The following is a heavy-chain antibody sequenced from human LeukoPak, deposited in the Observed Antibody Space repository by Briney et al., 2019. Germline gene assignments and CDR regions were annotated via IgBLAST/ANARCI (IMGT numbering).Heavy chain of an antibody. CDR3: AREYYDSSGYYPTNWFDP. CDR1: GDIVSSNSAA. V-gene: IGHV6-1*01. CDR2: TYYRSKWYN. Sequence: SQTLSLTCAISGDIVSSNSAAWNWIRQSPSRGLEWLGRTYYRSKWYNDYAVSVKSRITINPDTSKNRFSLQLNSVTPEDTAVYYCAREYYDSSGYYPTNWFDPWGQGTLVTVSS. D-gene: IGHD3-22*01. J-gene: IGHJ5*02.